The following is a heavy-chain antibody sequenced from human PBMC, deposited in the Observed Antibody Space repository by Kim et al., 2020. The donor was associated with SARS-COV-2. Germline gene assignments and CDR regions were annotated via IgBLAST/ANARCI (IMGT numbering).Heavy chain of an antibody. CDR3: AKWRGGYSTYFYY. D-gene: IGHD3-22*01. J-gene: IGHJ4*02. CDR1: GFTFISYC. Sequence: GGSLRLSCAASGFTFISYCIHWVRQAPGKGLEWVAVISDDGSNKYYADSVKGRFIISRDNSKNTVYLQMNSLRAEDTAVYYCAKWRGGYSTYFYYWGRGT. CDR2: ISDDGSNK. V-gene: IGHV3-30*18.